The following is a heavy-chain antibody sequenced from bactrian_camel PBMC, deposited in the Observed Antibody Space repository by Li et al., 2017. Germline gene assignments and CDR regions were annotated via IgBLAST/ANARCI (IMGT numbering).Heavy chain of an antibody. J-gene: IGHJ4*01. CDR2: IRRDGDE. CDR3: AAGTRIIVGDYCDGITN. Sequence: VQLVESGGGSVQAGGSLRLSCTHSGYTSSRHCMGWFRQAPGKAREGIAGIRRDGDEYYADSVKGRFTISQDNAKNIIYLQTSSLTPDDTAMYYCAAGTRIIVGDYCDGITNWGRGTQVTVS. D-gene: IGHD4*01. V-gene: IGHV3S31*01. CDR1: GYTSSRHC.